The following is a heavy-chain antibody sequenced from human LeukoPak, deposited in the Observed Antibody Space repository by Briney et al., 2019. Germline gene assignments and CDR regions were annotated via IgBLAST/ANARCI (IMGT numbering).Heavy chain of an antibody. CDR3: ARQYCTGGSCYFNSGYYYHIDV. D-gene: IGHD2-15*01. V-gene: IGHV4-39*01. J-gene: IGHJ6*03. CDR2: IYYSGTT. Sequence: SETLSLTCTVSGGSISSSNFYWGWIPQPPGKGLEWIGSIYYSGTTYYSPSLKSRVTISVDTSKNQFSLKLSSVTAADRAVYYCARQYCTGGSCYFNSGYYYHIDVWGKGTTVTVSS. CDR1: GGSISSSNFY.